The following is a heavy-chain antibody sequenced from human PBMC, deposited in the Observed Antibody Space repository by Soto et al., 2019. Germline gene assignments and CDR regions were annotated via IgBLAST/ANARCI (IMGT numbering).Heavy chain of an antibody. D-gene: IGHD3-10*01. J-gene: IGHJ4*02. CDR3: ARAGGHYNYFDY. V-gene: IGHV3-66*01. CDR2: IYGGGNT. Sequence: GGSLRLSCAASGFTVSSSYMTWVRQAPGKGLEWVSVIYGGGNTYYADSVKGRFTISRDNSKNTLYLQMNSLRAEDTAVYYCARAGGHYNYFDYWGQGTLVTVSS. CDR1: GFTVSSSY.